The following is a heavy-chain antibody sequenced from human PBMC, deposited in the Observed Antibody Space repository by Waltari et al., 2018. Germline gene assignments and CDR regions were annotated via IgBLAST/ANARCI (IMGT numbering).Heavy chain of an antibody. Sequence: QLQLQESGPGLVKPSETLSLTCTVSGGSISSSSYYWGWIRQPPGKGLEWIGSIYYSGSTYYHPSLKSRVTISVDTSKNQFSLKLSSVTAADTAVYYCALSRDGYNYVRYWGQGTLVTVSS. CDR1: GGSISSSSYY. CDR2: IYYSGST. J-gene: IGHJ4*02. D-gene: IGHD5-12*01. V-gene: IGHV4-39*07. CDR3: ALSRDGYNYVRY.